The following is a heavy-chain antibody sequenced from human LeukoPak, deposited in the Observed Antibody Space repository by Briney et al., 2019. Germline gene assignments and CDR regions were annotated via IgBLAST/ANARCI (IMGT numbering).Heavy chain of an antibody. Sequence: SETLSLTCTVSGGSISSYYWSWIRQPPGKGLEWIGYIYYSGSTYYNPSLKSRVTISVDTSKNQFSLKLSSVTAADTAVYYCAIYIAAAGEASAEYFQHWGQGTLVTVSS. D-gene: IGHD6-13*01. V-gene: IGHV4-59*04. J-gene: IGHJ1*01. CDR3: AIYIAAAGEASAEYFQH. CDR2: IYYSGST. CDR1: GGSISSYY.